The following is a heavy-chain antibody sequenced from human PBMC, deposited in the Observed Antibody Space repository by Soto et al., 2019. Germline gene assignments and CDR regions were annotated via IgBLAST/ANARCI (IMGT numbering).Heavy chain of an antibody. V-gene: IGHV3-73*01. J-gene: IGHJ3*02. CDR2: IRSKANSYAT. D-gene: IGHD2-21*01. CDR3: TRRRFGEYCGGDCPPGGDAFDI. Sequence: EVQLLESGGGLVQPGGSLKLSCAASGFTFSGSAMHWVRQASGKGLEWVGRIRSKANSYATAYAASVKGRFTISRDDSKNTAYLQMNSLKTEDTAVYYCTRRRFGEYCGGDCPPGGDAFDIWGQGTMVTVSS. CDR1: GFTFSGSA.